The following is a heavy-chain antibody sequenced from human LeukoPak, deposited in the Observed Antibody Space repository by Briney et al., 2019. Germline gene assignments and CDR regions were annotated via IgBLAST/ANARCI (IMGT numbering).Heavy chain of an antibody. J-gene: IGHJ4*02. Sequence: GGCLRLSCAASGFTFSSYGMHWVRQAPGKGLGWVAFIRYDGSNKYYADSVKGRFTISRDNSKNTLYLQMNSLRAEDTAVYYCAKEKSLIPDAMTYYFGYWGQGTLVTVSS. CDR1: GFTFSSYG. CDR3: AKEKSLIPDAMTYYFGY. D-gene: IGHD2-2*01. V-gene: IGHV3-30*02. CDR2: IRYDGSNK.